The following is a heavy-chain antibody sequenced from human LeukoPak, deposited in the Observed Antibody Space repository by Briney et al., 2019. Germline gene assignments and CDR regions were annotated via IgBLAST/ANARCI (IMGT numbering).Heavy chain of an antibody. J-gene: IGHJ4*02. V-gene: IGHV3-23*01. CDR1: TFIFSEYA. Sequence: PGGSLRLSCAASTFIFSEYAMDWVRQAPGKGLEWVAAIGASGSSTYYAASVEGRFTISRDNSKNTLYLQMNSLRAEDTAVYYCAKAPVYSSGWYLDYFDYWGQGTLVTVSS. CDR2: IGASGSST. D-gene: IGHD6-19*01. CDR3: AKAPVYSSGWYLDYFDY.